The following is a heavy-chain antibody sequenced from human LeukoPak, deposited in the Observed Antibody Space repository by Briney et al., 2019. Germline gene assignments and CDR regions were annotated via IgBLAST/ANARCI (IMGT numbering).Heavy chain of an antibody. D-gene: IGHD3-10*01. CDR2: INPSGGT. Sequence: ASVKVSCKASGHTFSIYNMHWVRQAPGQGLEWMGIINPSGGTSYAQKLQGRITMTRDTSTVYMELSSLRSEDTAVYYCARSGSRLVWFGETMGYCDNWGQGTLVTVSS. CDR3: ARSGSRLVWFGETMGYCDN. J-gene: IGHJ4*02. V-gene: IGHV1-46*01. CDR1: GHTFSIYN.